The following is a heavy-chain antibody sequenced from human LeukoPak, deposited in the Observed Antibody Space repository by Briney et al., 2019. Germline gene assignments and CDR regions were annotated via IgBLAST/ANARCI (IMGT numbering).Heavy chain of an antibody. Sequence: GGSLRLSCAASGFTFSSYEMNWVRQAPGKGLEWVSYISSSGSTIYYADSVKGRFTISRDNAKNSLYLQMNSLRAEDTAVYYCAREPGYSYGQCDYWGQGTLVTVSS. V-gene: IGHV3-48*03. J-gene: IGHJ4*02. CDR2: ISSSGSTI. D-gene: IGHD5-18*01. CDR1: GFTFSSYE. CDR3: AREPGYSYGQCDY.